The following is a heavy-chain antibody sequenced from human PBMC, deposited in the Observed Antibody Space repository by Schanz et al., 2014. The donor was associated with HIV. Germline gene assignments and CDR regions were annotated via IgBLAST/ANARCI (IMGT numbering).Heavy chain of an antibody. V-gene: IGHV1-69*01. D-gene: IGHD3-3*02. CDR2: IIPIFGTA. J-gene: IGHJ6*02. CDR3: ARAAFSSEYYYGMDV. CDR1: GYTFISYG. Sequence: QVQLVQSGAEVKKPGASVKVSCTASGYTFISYGISWVRQAPGQGLEWMGGIIPIFGTANYAQKFQGRVTIIADESTSTAYMELSSLRSADTAVYFCARAAFSSEYYYGMDVWGQGTTVTVSS.